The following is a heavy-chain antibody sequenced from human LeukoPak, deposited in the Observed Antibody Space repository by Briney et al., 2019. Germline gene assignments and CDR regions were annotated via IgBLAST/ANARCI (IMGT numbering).Heavy chain of an antibody. V-gene: IGHV1-69*04. Sequence: ASAKVSCKASGGTFSSYAISWVRQAPGQGLEWMGRIIPILGIANYAQKFQGRVTITADKSTSTAYMELSSLRSEDTAVYYCAISLGDSSGYYYVYFDYWGQGTLVTVSS. CDR2: IIPILGIA. CDR3: AISLGDSSGYYYVYFDY. CDR1: GGTFSSYA. D-gene: IGHD3-22*01. J-gene: IGHJ4*02.